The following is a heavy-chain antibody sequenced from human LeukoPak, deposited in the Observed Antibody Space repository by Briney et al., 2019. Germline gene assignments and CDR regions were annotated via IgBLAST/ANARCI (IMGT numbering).Heavy chain of an antibody. CDR3: AREAIFGVVTLPPRY. CDR2: IIPIFGTA. Sequence: SVKVSCKASGGTFSSYAISWVRQAPGQGLEWMGGIIPIFGTANYAQKFQGRVTITADESTSTAYMELSSLRSEDTAVYYCAREAIFGVVTLPPRYWGQGTLVTVSS. CDR1: GGTFSSYA. J-gene: IGHJ4*02. V-gene: IGHV1-69*13. D-gene: IGHD3-3*01.